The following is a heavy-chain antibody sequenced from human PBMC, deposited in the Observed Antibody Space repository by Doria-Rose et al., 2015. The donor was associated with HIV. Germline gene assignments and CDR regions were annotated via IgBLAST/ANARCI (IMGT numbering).Heavy chain of an antibody. V-gene: IGHV2-26*01. Sequence: QVTLKESGPVLVKPTETLTLTCTVSGVSLSSPGMGVSWIRQPPGKALEWLANFFSDDDGSYKTSLKSRLTISRCTSKSQVVLTMTDMDPMDTATYYCARIKSSRWYHKYYFDFWGQGTLVIVSA. CDR3: ARIKSSRWYHKYYFDF. J-gene: IGHJ4*02. CDR2: FFSDDDG. CDR1: GVSLSSPGMG. D-gene: IGHD6-13*01.